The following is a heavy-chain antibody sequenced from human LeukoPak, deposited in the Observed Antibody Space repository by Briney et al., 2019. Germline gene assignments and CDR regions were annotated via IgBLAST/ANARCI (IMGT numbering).Heavy chain of an antibody. D-gene: IGHD4-23*01. Sequence: QPGGSLRLSCAASGFTFSSYAMHWVRQAPGKGLEWVAVISYDGSNKYYADSVKGRFTISRDNSKNTLYLQMNSLRAEDTAVYYCARDLGYGGNSGDYWGQGTLVTVSS. J-gene: IGHJ4*02. V-gene: IGHV3-30*04. CDR1: GFTFSSYA. CDR3: ARDLGYGGNSGDY. CDR2: ISYDGSNK.